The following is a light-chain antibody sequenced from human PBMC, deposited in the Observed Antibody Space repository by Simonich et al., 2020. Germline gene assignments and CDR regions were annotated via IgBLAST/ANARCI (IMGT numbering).Light chain of an antibody. V-gene: IGKV1-5*03. CDR1: QGISSW. J-gene: IGKJ1*01. CDR3: QQYNSYSQT. CDR2: KAS. Sequence: DIQMTQSPSTLSASVGDRVTITCRASQGISSWLAWYQQKPGKAPKLLIYKASSLESGVPSSFSGSVSGTEFTLTISSLQPDDFATYYCQQYNSYSQTFGQGTKVEIK.